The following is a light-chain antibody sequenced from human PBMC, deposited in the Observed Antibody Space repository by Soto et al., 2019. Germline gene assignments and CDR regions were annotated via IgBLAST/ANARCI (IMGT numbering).Light chain of an antibody. Sequence: DIQMTQSPSSLSASVGDRVTITCRASQSISSYLNWYQQKPGKAPKLLIYAASSLQSGVPSRFRGSGSGTYFTLTISSLQPEDFATYYCQQSYSTLMYTFGKGTKLEIK. V-gene: IGKV1-39*01. CDR1: QSISSY. CDR2: AAS. J-gene: IGKJ2*01. CDR3: QQSYSTLMYT.